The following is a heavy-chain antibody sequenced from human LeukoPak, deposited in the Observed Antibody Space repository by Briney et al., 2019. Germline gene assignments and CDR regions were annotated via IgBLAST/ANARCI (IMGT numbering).Heavy chain of an antibody. Sequence: SETLSLTCAVYGGSFSGYYWSWIRQPPGKGLEWIGSIYYSGSTYYNPSLKSRVTISVDTSKNQFSLKLSSVTAADTAVYYCARDMHYDSSGYDYWGQGTLVTVSS. D-gene: IGHD3-22*01. CDR3: ARDMHYDSSGYDY. J-gene: IGHJ4*02. CDR1: GGSFSGYY. V-gene: IGHV4-34*01. CDR2: IYYSGST.